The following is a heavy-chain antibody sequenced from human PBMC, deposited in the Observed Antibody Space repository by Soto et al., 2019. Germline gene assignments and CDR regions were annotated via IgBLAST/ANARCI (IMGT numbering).Heavy chain of an antibody. CDR1: GGTFSSYA. D-gene: IGHD3-22*01. Sequence: ASVKVSCKASGGTFSSYAISWVRQAPGQGLEWMGGIIPGNGNTKYSQQFQGRVIIDRDTSASTAYMELSSLRPEDTAVYYCARGGYFDSSNYLAYWGLGTLVTVSS. V-gene: IGHV1-69*10. CDR2: IIPGNGNT. CDR3: ARGGYFDSSNYLAY. J-gene: IGHJ4*02.